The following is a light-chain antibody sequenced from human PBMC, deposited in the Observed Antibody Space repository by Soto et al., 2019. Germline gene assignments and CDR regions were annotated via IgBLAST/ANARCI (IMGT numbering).Light chain of an antibody. CDR1: QSVSSN. Sequence: IVLTQSPATLSVSPGERATLSCRAGQSVSSNLAWYQQKPGQAPRLLISGASTRATGVPARFSGSGSGTDFTLTISRLEPEDFAVYYCQQYNNWPRTFGQGTKVDI. V-gene: IGKV3D-15*01. CDR2: GAS. CDR3: QQYNNWPRT. J-gene: IGKJ1*01.